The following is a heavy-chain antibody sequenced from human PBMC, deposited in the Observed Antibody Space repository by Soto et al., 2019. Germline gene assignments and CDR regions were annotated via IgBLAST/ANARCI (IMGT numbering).Heavy chain of an antibody. Sequence: SETLSLTCAVSGGSISSGGYSWSWIRQPPGKGLEWLGYIYHSGSTYYNPSLKSRVTISVDRSKNQFSLKLSSVTAADTAVYYCAREGSGYSSSWYDYWGQGTLVTVSS. D-gene: IGHD6-13*01. V-gene: IGHV4-30-2*01. CDR1: GGSISSGGYS. CDR3: AREGSGYSSSWYDY. CDR2: IYHSGST. J-gene: IGHJ4*02.